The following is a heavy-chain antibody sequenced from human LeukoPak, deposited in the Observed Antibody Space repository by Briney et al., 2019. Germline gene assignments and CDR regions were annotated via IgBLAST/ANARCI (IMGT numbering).Heavy chain of an antibody. CDR2: VYHRGST. Sequence: SETLSLTCAVSGSSISNAYYWGWVRQAPGKGLEWIGSVYHRGSTFYNPSLKSRVTISVDTSKNHFSLESNSVTAADTALYYCARNSSGWFFDYWGQGTLVTVSS. V-gene: IGHV4-38-2*01. D-gene: IGHD6-19*01. CDR1: GSSISNAYY. J-gene: IGHJ4*02. CDR3: ARNSSGWFFDY.